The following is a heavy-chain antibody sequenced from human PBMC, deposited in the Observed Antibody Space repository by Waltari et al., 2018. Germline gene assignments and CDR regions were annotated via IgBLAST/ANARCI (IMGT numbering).Heavy chain of an antibody. CDR2: IYYSGST. CDR1: GGSISSYY. Sequence: QVQLQESGPGLVKPSETLSLTCTVSGGSISSYYWSWIRQPPGKGLAWIGYIYYSGSTNYNPSLKSRVTISVDTSKNQFSLKLSSVTAADTAVYYCAREGGEDYYGSGSYYKGNWFDPWGQGTLVTVSS. CDR3: AREGGEDYYGSGSYYKGNWFDP. D-gene: IGHD3-10*01. V-gene: IGHV4-59*01. J-gene: IGHJ5*02.